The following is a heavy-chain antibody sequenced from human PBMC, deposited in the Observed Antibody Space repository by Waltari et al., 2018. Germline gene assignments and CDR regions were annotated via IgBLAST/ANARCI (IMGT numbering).Heavy chain of an antibody. CDR3: ARGGGTAFDI. CDR2: IYPGDSDT. Sequence: EVQLVQSGAEVKKPGESLKISCKASEYIYTNYWIGWVGQMPGKGLEWMGIIYPGDSDTRYSPSFQGQVTISVDKSIRTAYLQWSGLKASDTAMYYCARGGGTAFDIWGQGTMITVSS. V-gene: IGHV5-51*01. D-gene: IGHD2-15*01. J-gene: IGHJ3*02. CDR1: EYIYTNYW.